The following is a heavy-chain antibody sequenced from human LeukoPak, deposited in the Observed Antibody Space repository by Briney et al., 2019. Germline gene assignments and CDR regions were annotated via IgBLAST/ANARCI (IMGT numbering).Heavy chain of an antibody. V-gene: IGHV3-30*04. CDR1: GSTFSTYA. CDR2: ISYDGCNK. CDR3: AGRYYDILTGGREGFDY. J-gene: IGHJ4*02. Sequence: GGSLRLSCAASGSTFSTYAMHWVRQAPGKGLEWVALISYDGCNKYYADSVKGRFTISRDNSKNTLSLQMNSLRAEDTAVYYCAGRYYDILTGGREGFDYWGQGTLVTVSS. D-gene: IGHD3-9*01.